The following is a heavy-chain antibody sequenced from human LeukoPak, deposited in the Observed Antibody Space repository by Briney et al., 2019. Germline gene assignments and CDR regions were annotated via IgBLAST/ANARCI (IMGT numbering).Heavy chain of an antibody. Sequence: PGGSLRLSCATSGFILSNSWVTWVRQAPGKGLEWVANIKGDGSETYYADSVKGRFTISRDNARDSLYLQMNSLRVEDTAVYHCTRDGGLYCSSTSCYFDYWGQGTLVTVSS. V-gene: IGHV3-7*01. CDR2: IKGDGSET. J-gene: IGHJ4*02. CDR3: TRDGGLYCSSTSCYFDY. D-gene: IGHD2-2*01. CDR1: GFILSNSW.